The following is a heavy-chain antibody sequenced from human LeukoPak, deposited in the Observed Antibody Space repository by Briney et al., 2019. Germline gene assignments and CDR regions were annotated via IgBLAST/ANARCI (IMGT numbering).Heavy chain of an antibody. CDR1: GGTFSSYA. Sequence: SVKVSCKASGGTFSSYAINWVRQAPGQGLERMGGIIPIFGTPNYAQKFQGRVTITTDESTNTAYMEMSSLRPEDTAVYYCARVLARSGEMSGSYYYYWGQGTLVTVSS. V-gene: IGHV1-69*05. D-gene: IGHD1-26*01. CDR2: IIPIFGTP. J-gene: IGHJ4*02. CDR3: ARVLARSGEMSGSYYYY.